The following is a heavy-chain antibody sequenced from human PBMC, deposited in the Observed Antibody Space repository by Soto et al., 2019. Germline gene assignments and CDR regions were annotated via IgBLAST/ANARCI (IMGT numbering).Heavy chain of an antibody. D-gene: IGHD3-16*01. CDR2: IWYDGSNK. CDR3: ARRWGYDAFDI. CDR1: GFTFSSYG. J-gene: IGHJ3*02. V-gene: IGHV3-33*01. Sequence: PGGSLRLSCAASGFTFSSYGMHWVRQAPGKGLEWVAVIWYDGSNKYYADSVKGRFTISRDNSKNTLYLQMNSLRAEDTAVYYCARRWGYDAFDIWGQGTMVTGSS.